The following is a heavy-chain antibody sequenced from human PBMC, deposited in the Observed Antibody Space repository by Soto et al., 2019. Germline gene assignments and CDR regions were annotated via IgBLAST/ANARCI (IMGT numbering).Heavy chain of an antibody. CDR2: INPNSGGT. Sequence: ASVKVSCKASGYTFTGYYMHWVRQAPGQGLEWMGWINPNSGGTNYAQKFQGWVTMTRDTSISTAYMELSRLRSDDTAVYYCAIPSPAAHYYYYGMDVWGQGTTVTVSS. J-gene: IGHJ6*02. CDR1: GYTFTGYY. V-gene: IGHV1-2*04. D-gene: IGHD6-6*01. CDR3: AIPSPAAHYYYYGMDV.